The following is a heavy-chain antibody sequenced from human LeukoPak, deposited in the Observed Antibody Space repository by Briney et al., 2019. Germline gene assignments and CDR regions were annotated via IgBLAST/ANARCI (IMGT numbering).Heavy chain of an antibody. D-gene: IGHD6-19*01. J-gene: IGHJ3*02. V-gene: IGHV3-66*01. CDR2: IYSGGST. CDR3: AREPVAVAGAFDI. Sequence: GGSLRLSCAASGFTFSSYSMNWVRQAPGKGLEWVSVIYSGGSTYYADSVKGRFTISRDNSKNTLHLQMNSLRAEDTAVYYCAREPVAVAGAFDIWGQGTMVTVSS. CDR1: GFTFSSYS.